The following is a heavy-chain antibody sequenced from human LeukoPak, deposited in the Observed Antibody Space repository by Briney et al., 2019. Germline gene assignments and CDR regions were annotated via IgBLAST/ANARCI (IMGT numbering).Heavy chain of an antibody. D-gene: IGHD6-13*01. J-gene: IGHJ4*02. CDR1: GFNFSTYW. Sequence: VWSVRLSCAVSGFNFSTYWIHWVRQAPGKGLVWVSLINTDGSATTYGDSAKGRFTVSRDNDKNSLFLEMNSLRVEDTAVYYCARGTAATAGIDYWGQGTLVTVSS. V-gene: IGHV3-74*01. CDR3: ARGTAATAGIDY. CDR2: INTDGSAT.